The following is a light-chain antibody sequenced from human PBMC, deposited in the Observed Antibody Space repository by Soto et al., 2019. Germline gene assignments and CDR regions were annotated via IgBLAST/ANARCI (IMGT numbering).Light chain of an antibody. V-gene: IGLV2-14*01. CDR2: DVS. Sequence: QSALTQPASVSGSPGQSITISCTGTSSDVGGYNYVSWYQRRPGKAPKLMIYDVSNRPSGVSNRFSGSKSGNTASLTISGLQAEDEADYYCSSYTSSSTLYVFGTGTKLTVL. J-gene: IGLJ1*01. CDR1: SSDVGGYNY. CDR3: SSYTSSSTLYV.